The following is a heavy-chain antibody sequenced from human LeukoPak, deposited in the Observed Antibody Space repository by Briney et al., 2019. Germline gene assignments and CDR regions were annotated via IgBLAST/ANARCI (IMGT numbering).Heavy chain of an antibody. CDR2: IYHSGST. Sequence: SGTLSLTCAVSGGSISSSNWWSWVRQPPGKGLEWIGEIYHSGSTNYNPSLKSRVTISVDKSKNQFSLKLSSVTAADTAVYYCARFGAGATTGGYYYYYMDVWGKGTTVTVSS. J-gene: IGHJ6*03. D-gene: IGHD1-26*01. CDR1: GGSISSSNW. CDR3: ARFGAGATTGGYYYYYMDV. V-gene: IGHV4-4*02.